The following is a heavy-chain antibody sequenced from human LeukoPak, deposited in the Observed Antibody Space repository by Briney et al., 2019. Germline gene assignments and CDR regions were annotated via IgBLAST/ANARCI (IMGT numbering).Heavy chain of an antibody. D-gene: IGHD3-10*01. V-gene: IGHV4-59*01. CDR3: ARGGIWYYGSGSYYPLYNWFDP. CDR2: IYYSGST. J-gene: IGHJ5*02. Sequence: PSETLSLTCTVSGGSISDYFWSWIRQPPGKGLEWIGYIYYSGSTNYNPSLKSRVTISVDTSKNQFSLKLSSVTAADTAVYYCARGGIWYYGSGSYYPLYNWFDPWGQGTLVTVSS. CDR1: GGSISDYF.